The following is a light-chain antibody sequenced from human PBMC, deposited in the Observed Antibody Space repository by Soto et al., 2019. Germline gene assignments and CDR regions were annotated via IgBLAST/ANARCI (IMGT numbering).Light chain of an antibody. Sequence: EIVMTQSPDTLSVSPGESATLSCTASQSVSSNLAWYQQTPGQAPRLLIYGASTRAAGIPPRFSGSGSGTEFTLAITSLQSEDFAIYYCQQYSDWPPITFGQGTKLES. V-gene: IGKV3-15*01. CDR3: QQYSDWPPIT. CDR2: GAS. J-gene: IGKJ2*01. CDR1: QSVSSN.